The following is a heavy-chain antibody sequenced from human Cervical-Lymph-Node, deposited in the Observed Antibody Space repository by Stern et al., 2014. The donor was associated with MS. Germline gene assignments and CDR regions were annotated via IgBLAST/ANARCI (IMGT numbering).Heavy chain of an antibody. J-gene: IGHJ4*02. CDR1: GYTLTNYP. Sequence: QVQLVQSGSELKEPGASVKVSCKASGYTLTNYPMNWVRQAPGQGLEWMGWINTNTGNSTYAQGFTGRFVFSLDTSVSTAYLSSLKAEDTAVYYCARDFVDTAMITRSDYLDSWGQGTLVTVSS. CDR2: INTNTGNS. CDR3: ARDFVDTAMITRSDYLDS. D-gene: IGHD5-18*01. V-gene: IGHV7-4-1*02.